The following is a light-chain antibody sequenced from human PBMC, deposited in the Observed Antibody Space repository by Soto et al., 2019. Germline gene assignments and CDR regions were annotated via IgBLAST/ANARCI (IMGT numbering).Light chain of an antibody. CDR2: AAS. CDR1: QGIYNY. J-gene: IGKJ3*01. Sequence: DIQMTQSPSSLSASVGDRVTITCRASQGIYNYLAWYQQKPGEVPNLLIYAASTLQSGVPSRFSGSGSGTTFTLTISSLQPEDVATYYCQHYNSASFTFGPGTKVDIK. CDR3: QHYNSASFT. V-gene: IGKV1-27*01.